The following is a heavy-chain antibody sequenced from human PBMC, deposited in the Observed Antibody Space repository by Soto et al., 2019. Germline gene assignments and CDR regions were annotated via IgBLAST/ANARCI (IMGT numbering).Heavy chain of an antibody. CDR2: IYYSGNP. Sequence: TLSLSLTVSGGSISSYYWSWIRPPPGKGREWIGYIYYSGNPNYNPSLKSRVTISVYTSKNQFSLKLSSLTAADTAVYYCARDKTVTTFGWFDPWGQGTLVTVS. J-gene: IGHJ5*02. CDR3: ARDKTVTTFGWFDP. V-gene: IGHV4-59*01. CDR1: GGSISSYY. D-gene: IGHD1-7*01.